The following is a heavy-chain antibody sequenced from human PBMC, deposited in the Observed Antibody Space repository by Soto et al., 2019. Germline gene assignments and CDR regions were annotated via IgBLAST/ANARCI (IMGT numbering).Heavy chain of an antibody. CDR1: GDSITSNGYF. J-gene: IGHJ4*02. D-gene: IGHD1-26*01. Sequence: TSETLSLTCTVSGDSITSNGYFWAWIRQPPGKGLEWIGSIYYSGSTYHNPSLKSRVTISVDRSNNQFSLKLSSVTAADTAVYYCARVGYSGSPTAFDYWGQGTLVTVSS. CDR3: ARVGYSGSPTAFDY. V-gene: IGHV4-39*07. CDR2: IYYSGST.